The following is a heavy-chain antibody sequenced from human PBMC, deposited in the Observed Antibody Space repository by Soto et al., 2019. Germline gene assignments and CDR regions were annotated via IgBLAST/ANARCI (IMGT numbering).Heavy chain of an antibody. CDR2: ISTNNDAI. J-gene: IGHJ4*02. Sequence: EVQLVESGGGLVQPGGSLRLSCAASGFSISDCSMNWVRRAPGKGLEWISYISTNNDAIYYADSVKGRFTISRDNAKNSLYLQMNSLRAEHTPLYYCQSVLGSVRSGSSPTYGGKGTLVTVSS. D-gene: IGHD3-10*01. V-gene: IGHV3-48*01. CDR3: QSVLGSVRSGSSPTY. CDR1: GFSISDCS.